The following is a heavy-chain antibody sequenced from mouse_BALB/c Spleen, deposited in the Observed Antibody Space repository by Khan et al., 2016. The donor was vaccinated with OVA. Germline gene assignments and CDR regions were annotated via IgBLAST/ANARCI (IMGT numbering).Heavy chain of an antibody. CDR1: GFSFSTYG. D-gene: IGHD1-1*01. Sequence: EVELVESGGDVVKPGGSLKLSCAATGFSFSTYGMSWVRQTPDKRLEWVATVSTGGHYTYYPATVKGRFTISRDNAKNPLYLQMSCLKSEDTAMFYGSRRAYYYDSEGFAYWGQGTRVTVSA. V-gene: IGHV5-6*01. CDR3: SRRAYYYDSEGFAY. J-gene: IGHJ3*01. CDR2: VSTGGHYT.